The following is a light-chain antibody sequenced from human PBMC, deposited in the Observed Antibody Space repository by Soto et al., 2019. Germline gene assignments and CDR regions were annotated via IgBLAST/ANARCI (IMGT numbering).Light chain of an antibody. J-gene: IGLJ3*02. CDR1: SSNIGSNY. V-gene: IGLV1-47*02. CDR3: AAWDASLSGWV. CDR2: SNV. Sequence: QSVLTQPPSASGTPGQGVIISCAGTSSNIGSNYVYWYRLLPGTAPKLVMFSNVMRPPGVPDRFSGAKSGTSASLDISGLRPEDEADYFCAAWDASLSGWVFGGGTKLTVL.